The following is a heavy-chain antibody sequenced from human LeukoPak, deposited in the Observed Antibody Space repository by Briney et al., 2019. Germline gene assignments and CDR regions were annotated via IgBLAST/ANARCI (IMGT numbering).Heavy chain of an antibody. J-gene: IGHJ4*02. CDR2: INPSGGST. V-gene: IGHV1-46*01. Sequence: ASVKVSCKASGGTFSSYAISWVRQAPGQGLEWMGIINPSGGSTSYAQKFQGRVTMTRDTSTSTVYMELSSLRSEDTAVYYCARDSSLAYCGGDCYPGFDYWGQGTLVTVSS. CDR1: GGTFSSYA. CDR3: ARDSSLAYCGGDCYPGFDY. D-gene: IGHD2-21*01.